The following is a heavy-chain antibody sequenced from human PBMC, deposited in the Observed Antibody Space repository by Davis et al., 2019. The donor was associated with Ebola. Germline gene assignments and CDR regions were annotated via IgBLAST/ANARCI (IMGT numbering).Heavy chain of an antibody. CDR2: FYYSGST. D-gene: IGHD7-27*01. V-gene: IGHV4-59*12. Sequence: MPSEPLSPPCTVPGGSISSYYWRWIRQPQGKGLEWTGYFYYSGSTNYKPSLKSRVTISVDTSKNQFSLKLSSVTAADTAVYYCARKLGIVGAFDIWGQGTMVTVSS. CDR1: GGSISSYY. CDR3: ARKLGIVGAFDI. J-gene: IGHJ3*02.